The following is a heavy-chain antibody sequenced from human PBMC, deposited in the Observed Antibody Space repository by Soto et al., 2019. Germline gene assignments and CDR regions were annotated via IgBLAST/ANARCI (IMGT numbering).Heavy chain of an antibody. CDR3: VRNTGWDTPMVH. D-gene: IGHD5-18*01. CDR1: GFTVSSNY. CDR2: IYSGGTT. Sequence: PGGSLRLSCAASGFTVSSNYMSWVRQAPGKGLEWVSVIYSGGTTYYADSVKGRFTISRDNSRNTLYLQMNSLRVEVSSVYYCVRNTGWDTPMVHWGQGTLVTVSS. V-gene: IGHV3-66*01. J-gene: IGHJ4*02.